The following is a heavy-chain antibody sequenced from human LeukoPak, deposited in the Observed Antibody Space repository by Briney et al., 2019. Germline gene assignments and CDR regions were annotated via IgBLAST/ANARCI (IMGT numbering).Heavy chain of an antibody. CDR2: IYHSGST. CDR1: GGSISSSNW. J-gene: IGHJ4*02. Sequence: SGTLSLTCAVSGGSISSSNWWSWVRQPPGKGLEWIGKIYHSGSTNYNPSLKSRVTISVDTSKNQFSLKLSSVTAGDTAVYYCARQGSGWHYYYFDYWGQGTLVTVSS. V-gene: IGHV4-4*02. CDR3: ARQGSGWHYYYFDY. D-gene: IGHD6-19*01.